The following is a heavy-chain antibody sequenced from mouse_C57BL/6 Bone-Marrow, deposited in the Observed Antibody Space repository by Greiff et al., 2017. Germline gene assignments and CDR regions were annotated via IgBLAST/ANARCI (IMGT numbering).Heavy chain of an antibody. J-gene: IGHJ2*01. CDR2: INPSSGYT. D-gene: IGHD1-1*01. CDR3: AKNYYGSSYYY. CDR1: GYTFTSYW. Sequence: VQLQQSGAELAKPGASVKLSCKASGYTFTSYWMHWVKQRPGQGLEWIGYINPSSGYTKYNQKIKDKATLTADKSSSTAYMQLSSLTYEDSAVYYCAKNYYGSSYYYWGQGTTLTVSS. V-gene: IGHV1-7*01.